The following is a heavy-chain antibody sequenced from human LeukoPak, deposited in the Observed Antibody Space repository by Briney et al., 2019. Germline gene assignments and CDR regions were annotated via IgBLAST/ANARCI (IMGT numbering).Heavy chain of an antibody. J-gene: IGHJ4*02. D-gene: IGHD3-10*01. Sequence: GGSLRLSCAASGFTFSSYSMNWVRQAPGKGLVWVSRINSDGSSTSYADSVKGRFTISRDNAKNTLYLQMNSLRAEDTAVYYCARYYGSGTYALDYWGQGTLVTVSS. V-gene: IGHV3-74*01. CDR1: GFTFSSYS. CDR2: INSDGSST. CDR3: ARYYGSGTYALDY.